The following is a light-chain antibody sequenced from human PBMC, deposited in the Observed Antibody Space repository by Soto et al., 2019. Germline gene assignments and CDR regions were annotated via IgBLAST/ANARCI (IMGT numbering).Light chain of an antibody. CDR2: EVK. Sequence: QSALTQPASVSGSPGQSITISCTGTSSDVGGYNYVSWYQQHPGKVPKLIIYEVKTRPSGVSSRFSGSKSGNTASLTISGLQPEDEADYYCSSFTGISTQVFGGGTKLTVL. V-gene: IGLV2-14*01. CDR1: SSDVGGYNY. J-gene: IGLJ3*02. CDR3: SSFTGISTQV.